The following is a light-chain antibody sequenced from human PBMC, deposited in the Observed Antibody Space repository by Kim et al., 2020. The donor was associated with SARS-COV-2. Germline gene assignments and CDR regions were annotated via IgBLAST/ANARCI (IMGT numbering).Light chain of an antibody. V-gene: IGKV1-9*01. CDR3: HHLNSSYS. Sequence: DVQLTQSPSFLSASVGDRVTITCRASHGIDRYLAWYQQKPGKAPNLLIYSASTLQTGVASRFSGSGSGTEFILTITNLQPEDFATYYCHHLNSSYSFGQGTRLEIK. J-gene: IGKJ5*01. CDR1: HGIDRY. CDR2: SAS.